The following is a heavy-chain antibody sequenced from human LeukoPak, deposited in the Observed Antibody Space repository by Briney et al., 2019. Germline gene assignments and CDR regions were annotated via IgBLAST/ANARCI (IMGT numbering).Heavy chain of an antibody. D-gene: IGHD4-17*01. CDR1: GYTLTSYG. CDR2: ISTQSGNT. J-gene: IGHJ4*02. CDR3: ARGAYGDK. Sequence: GASVKVSCEASGYTLTSYGINWMRQAPGQGREWMGWISTQSGNTNYAQKVQGRLTLTTDRSTNTAYMELRSLRSDDTAVYYCARGAYGDKWGQGTMVTVSS. V-gene: IGHV1-18*01.